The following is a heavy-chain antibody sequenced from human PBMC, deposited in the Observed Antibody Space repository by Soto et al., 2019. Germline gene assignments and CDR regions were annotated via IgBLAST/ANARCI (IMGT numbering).Heavy chain of an antibody. CDR1: GFSLSNARMG. Sequence: QVTLKESGPVLVKPTETLTLTCTVSGFSLSNARMGVSWIRQPPVKALEWLAHIFSNDEKSYSTSLKSRLTIATDTSKSQVVLTMTNMDPVDTATYYCARIQWEPNWFDPWGQGTLVTVSS. D-gene: IGHD1-26*01. J-gene: IGHJ5*02. CDR2: IFSNDEK. CDR3: ARIQWEPNWFDP. V-gene: IGHV2-26*01.